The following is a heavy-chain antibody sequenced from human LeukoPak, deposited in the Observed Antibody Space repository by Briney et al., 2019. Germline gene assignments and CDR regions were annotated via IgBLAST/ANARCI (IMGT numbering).Heavy chain of an antibody. D-gene: IGHD2-2*01. CDR1: GYSFTSYW. Sequence: GESLKISCKGSGYSFTSYWIGWVRQMPGKGLEWMGIIYPGDSDTRYSPSFQGQVAISADKSISTAYLQWSSLKASDTAMYYCARGIVVVPSRNWFDHWGQGTLVTVSS. CDR3: ARGIVVVPSRNWFDH. V-gene: IGHV5-51*01. J-gene: IGHJ5*02. CDR2: IYPGDSDT.